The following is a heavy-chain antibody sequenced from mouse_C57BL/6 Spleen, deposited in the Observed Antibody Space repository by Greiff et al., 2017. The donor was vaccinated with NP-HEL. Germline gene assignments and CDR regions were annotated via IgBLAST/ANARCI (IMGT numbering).Heavy chain of an antibody. CDR2: IYPGSGST. CDR1: GYTFTSYW. CDR3: ARLPFITTVVEGGWYFDV. J-gene: IGHJ1*03. Sequence: VQLQQPGAELVKPGASVKMSCKASGYTFTSYWITWVKQRPGQGLEWIGDIYPGSGSTNYNEKFKSKATLTVDTSSSTAYMQLSSLTSEDSAVYYCARLPFITTVVEGGWYFDVWGTGTTVTVSS. D-gene: IGHD1-1*01. V-gene: IGHV1-55*01.